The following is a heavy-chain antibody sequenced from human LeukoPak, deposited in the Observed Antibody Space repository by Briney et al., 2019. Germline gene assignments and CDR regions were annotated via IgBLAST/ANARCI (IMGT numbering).Heavy chain of an antibody. CDR3: ARDLGWTGGFFDY. CDR2: IKQDGTEK. V-gene: IGHV3-7*01. Sequence: PWESLRLSCAASGFTFTTYWMSWVRQAPGKGLEWVANIKQDGTEKYYVDSVKGRFTISRDNAENSLYLQMNSLRAEDTAIYYCARDLGWTGGFFDYWGQGSLVTVSS. CDR1: GFTFTTYW. J-gene: IGHJ4*02. D-gene: IGHD6-19*01.